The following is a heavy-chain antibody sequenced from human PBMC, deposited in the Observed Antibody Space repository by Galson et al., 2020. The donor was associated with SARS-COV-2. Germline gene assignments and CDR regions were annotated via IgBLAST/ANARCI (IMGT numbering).Heavy chain of an antibody. CDR2: ISYDGSTK. CDR3: AKPTGGRGAAAGTAPDY. V-gene: IGHV3-30*18. CDR1: GFTSSSYA. J-gene: IGHJ4*02. D-gene: IGHD6-13*01. Sequence: GESLKISCAAPGFTSSSYAMHWVRPAPAQRLEWVALISYDGSTKYYADSVKGRFTISRDNSSNTLYLEMNSLRGEDTAVYYCAKPTGGRGAAAGTAPDYWGQGTLVTVAS.